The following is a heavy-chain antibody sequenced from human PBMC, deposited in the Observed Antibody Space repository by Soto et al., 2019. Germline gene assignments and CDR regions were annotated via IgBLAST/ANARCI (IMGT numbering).Heavy chain of an antibody. Sequence: QVQLQESGPGLVKPSETLSLTCTVSGASIRDHYWSWIRQPPGKGLEWLVYIYPRGSTPYDPSLERRITRSVDTSKHQFSLRLTSVTAADTAIYYCAGDIPTGSYRFDYWGQGALVTVSS. J-gene: IGHJ4*02. D-gene: IGHD1-26*01. CDR1: GASIRDHY. CDR2: IYPRGST. CDR3: AGDIPTGSYRFDY. V-gene: IGHV4-4*08.